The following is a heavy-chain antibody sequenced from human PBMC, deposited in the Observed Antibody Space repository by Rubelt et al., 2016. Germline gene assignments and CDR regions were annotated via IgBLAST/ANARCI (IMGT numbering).Heavy chain of an antibody. CDR2: ISGSGGST. CDR3: ARDLEYGSGGSCYKPLNYYYYGMDG. J-gene: IGHJ6*02. D-gene: IGHD2-15*01. Sequence: RLSCAASGFTFSSYAMSWVRQAPGKGLEWVSAISGSGGSTYYADSVKGRFTISRDTSKNTLYLQMNSLKAEDTAVYYCARDLEYGSGGSCYKPLNYYYYGMDGWGQGTTVTVSS. CDR1: GFTFSSYA. V-gene: IGHV3-23*01.